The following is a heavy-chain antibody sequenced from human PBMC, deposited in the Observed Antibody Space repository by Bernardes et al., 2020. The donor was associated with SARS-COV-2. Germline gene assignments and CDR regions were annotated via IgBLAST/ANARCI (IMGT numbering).Heavy chain of an antibody. V-gene: IGHV3-23*01. CDR1: AFTFSIYA. CDR2: IIGSGGST. J-gene: IGHJ6*01. D-gene: IGHD2-2*02. Sequence: RGSLRLSCAASAFTFSIYAMSWVRQAPGNGLEWVSSIIGSGGSTYYADSVKGRFTISRDNSKNTLYLQMNSLRAEDTAVYYCANALCSSTSCYNYYGMDVWGQGTTVTVSS. CDR3: ANALCSSTSCYNYYGMDV.